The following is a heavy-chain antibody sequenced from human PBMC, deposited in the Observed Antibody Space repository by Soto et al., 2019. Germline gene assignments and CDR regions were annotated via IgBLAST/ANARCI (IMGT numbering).Heavy chain of an antibody. Sequence: GGSLRLSCTASGFTFGDYAMIWFRQAPGKGLEWVGFIRNKAYGGTTEYAASVKGRFIISRDDSKSIAYLQMNSLKTEDTAVYYCTRPGGSSAYYDYWGQGTLVTVSS. CDR2: IRNKAYGGTT. J-gene: IGHJ4*02. D-gene: IGHD3-22*01. CDR1: GFTFGDYA. CDR3: TRPGGSSAYYDY. V-gene: IGHV3-49*03.